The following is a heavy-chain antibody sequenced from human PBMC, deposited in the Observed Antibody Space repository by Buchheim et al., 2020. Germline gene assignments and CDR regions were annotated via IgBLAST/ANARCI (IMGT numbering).Heavy chain of an antibody. V-gene: IGHV3-23*01. D-gene: IGHD3-3*01. CDR3: ARIAQPFDFWSGYVSWLDP. CDR2: ISGSGDNT. Sequence: EVQLLDSGGGLVQPGGSLGLSCAAFGFIFNNYAMSWARQAPGKGLEWVSGISGSGDNTYYADSVKGRFTISRDNSKKPVYLQMYILRSEDTAVYYCARIAQPFDFWSGYVSWLDPWGQGTL. J-gene: IGHJ5*02. CDR1: GFIFNNYA.